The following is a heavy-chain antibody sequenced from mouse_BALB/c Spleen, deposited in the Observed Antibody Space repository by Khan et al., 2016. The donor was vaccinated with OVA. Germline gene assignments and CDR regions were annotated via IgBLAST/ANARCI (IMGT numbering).Heavy chain of an antibody. J-gene: IGHJ3*01. V-gene: IGHV3-2*02. Sequence: EVKLLESGPGLVKPSQSLSLTCTVTGYSITSDYAWNWIRQFPGNKLEWMGYINYSGSTSYHPSLKSRISITRDTPTNQFFLQLNSVTSEDTATDYCARGVRLTYWGHGTLVTVSA. D-gene: IGHD2-14*01. CDR3: ARGVRLTY. CDR2: INYSGST. CDR1: GYSITSDYA.